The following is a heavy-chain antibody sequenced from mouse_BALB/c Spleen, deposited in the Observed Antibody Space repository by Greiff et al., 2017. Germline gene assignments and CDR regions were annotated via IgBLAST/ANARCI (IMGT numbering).Heavy chain of an antibody. V-gene: IGHV14-4*02. Sequence: VQLQQSGAELVRSGASVTLSCTASGFNIKDYYMHWVKQRPEQGLEWIGWIDPENGDTEYAPKFQGKATMTADTSSNTAYLQLSSLTSEDTAVYYCNAWTTKGDYWGLGTTLTVSA. J-gene: IGHJ2*01. CDR3: NAWTTKGDY. CDR2: IDPENGDT. D-gene: IGHD2-12*01. CDR1: GFNIKDYY.